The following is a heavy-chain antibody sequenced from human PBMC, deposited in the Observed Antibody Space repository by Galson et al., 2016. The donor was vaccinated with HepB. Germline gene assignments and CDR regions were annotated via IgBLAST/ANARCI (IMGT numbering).Heavy chain of an antibody. V-gene: IGHV1-3*04. J-gene: IGHJ4*02. CDR3: ARLGFGFFGDYSYFEF. Sequence: SVKVSCKASGYTFPGHGLHWVRQAPGQRLEWMGGINTANGNTEYSQKFQGRVTITTDTSATLVFLDLSSLRSEDTAVYYCARLGFGFFGDYSYFEFWGRGTLVTVSS. D-gene: IGHD4-17*01. CDR1: GYTFPGHG. CDR2: INTANGNT.